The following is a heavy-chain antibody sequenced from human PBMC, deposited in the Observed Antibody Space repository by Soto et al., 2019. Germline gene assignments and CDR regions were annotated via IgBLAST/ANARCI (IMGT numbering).Heavy chain of an antibody. J-gene: IGHJ6*02. CDR1: VYTFTSYG. D-gene: IGHD3-22*01. Sequence: ASVKVSCKASVYTFTSYGISWVRQAPGQGLEWMGWISAYNGNTNYAQKLQGRVTMTTDTSTSTAYMELRSLRSDDTAVYYCARAWALSSDYYDSSGSYIPPPSYYYGMDVWG. V-gene: IGHV1-18*01. CDR3: ARAWALSSDYYDSSGSYIPPPSYYYGMDV. CDR2: ISAYNGNT.